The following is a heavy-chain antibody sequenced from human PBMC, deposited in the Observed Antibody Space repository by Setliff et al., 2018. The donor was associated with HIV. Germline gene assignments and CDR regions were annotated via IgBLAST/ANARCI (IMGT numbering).Heavy chain of an antibody. CDR2: IYSDGST. V-gene: IGHV3-66*02. Sequence: GGSLRLSCAASGFTVSGSYMSWVRQAPGKGLEWVSTIYSDGSTYHADSVKGRFTLSRDNYKNTVFLQMNSLRVDDSALYYCTRPYYYASGSYDYWGQGTLVTVSS. J-gene: IGHJ4*02. D-gene: IGHD3-10*01. CDR3: TRPYYYASGSYDY. CDR1: GFTVSGSY.